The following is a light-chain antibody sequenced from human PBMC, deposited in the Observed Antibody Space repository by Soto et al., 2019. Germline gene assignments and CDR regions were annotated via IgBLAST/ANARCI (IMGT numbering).Light chain of an antibody. CDR3: SSFTSSSTWV. V-gene: IGLV2-14*01. J-gene: IGLJ3*02. Sequence: QSAPTQPASVSGSPGQSITISCTGTSSDVGGYNSVSWYQHHPGEAPNLMIYEVTNRPSGVSNRFSGSKSGNTASLTISGLQAEDEADYYCSSFTSSSTWVFGGGTKLTVL. CDR1: SSDVGGYNS. CDR2: EVT.